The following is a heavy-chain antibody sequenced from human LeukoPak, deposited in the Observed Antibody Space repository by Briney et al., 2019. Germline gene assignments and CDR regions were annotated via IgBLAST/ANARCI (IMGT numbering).Heavy chain of an antibody. J-gene: IGHJ4*02. V-gene: IGHV3-74*01. Sequence: PGGSLRLSCAASGFTFSSYWMHWVRQAPGKGLVWVSRINSDGSSTSYADSVKGRFTISSDNAKNTLYLQMNSLRAEDTAVCYCARDLLDSSGYDYWGQGTLVTVSS. CDR1: GFTFSSYW. CDR2: INSDGSST. CDR3: ARDLLDSSGYDY. D-gene: IGHD3-22*01.